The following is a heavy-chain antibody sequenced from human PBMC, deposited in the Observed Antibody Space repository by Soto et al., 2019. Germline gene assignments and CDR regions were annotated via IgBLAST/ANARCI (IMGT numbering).Heavy chain of an antibody. CDR2: ISSDGGST. V-gene: IGHV3-64*02. D-gene: IGHD2-2*01. CDR1: GFTFSSYV. J-gene: IGHJ4*01. CDR3: ARSTYCTSTSCPLHY. Sequence: EVQLVESGEGLVQPGGSLRLSCAASGFTFSSYVMHWVRQAPGKGLEYVSAISSDGGSTYYADSVKGRFIISRDNSKNTLYLQMGSLRAGDMAVYYCARSTYCTSTSCPLHYWGHGTLFTVSS.